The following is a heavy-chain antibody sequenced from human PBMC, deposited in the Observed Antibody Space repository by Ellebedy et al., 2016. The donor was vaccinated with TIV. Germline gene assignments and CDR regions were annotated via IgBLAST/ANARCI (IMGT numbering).Heavy chain of an antibody. CDR2: LKSKAGGGTT. J-gene: IGHJ4*02. CDR1: GFPFFNAW. CDR3: AWEVPKGDFGS. D-gene: IGHD1-26*01. V-gene: IGHV3-15*01. Sequence: PGGSLRLSCAASGFPFFNAWMNWVRQAPGKGLEWVGRLKSKAGGGTTSYAAPVQGRFTISRDDSKNTLYLQMNSLKTEDTAVYYCAWEVPKGDFGSWGQGSLVTVSS.